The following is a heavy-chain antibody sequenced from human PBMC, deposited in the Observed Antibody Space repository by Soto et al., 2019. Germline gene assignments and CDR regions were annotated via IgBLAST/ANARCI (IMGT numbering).Heavy chain of an antibody. Sequence: PGGSLRLSCAASGFTFSSYAMSWVRQAPGKGLEWVSAISGSGGSTYYADSVKGRFTISRDNSKNTLYLQMNSLRAEDTAVYYCATVSLGYGSGSYSLYYYGMDVWGQGTTVTVSS. V-gene: IGHV3-23*01. CDR2: ISGSGGST. J-gene: IGHJ6*02. CDR3: ATVSLGYGSGSYSLYYYGMDV. CDR1: GFTFSSYA. D-gene: IGHD3-10*01.